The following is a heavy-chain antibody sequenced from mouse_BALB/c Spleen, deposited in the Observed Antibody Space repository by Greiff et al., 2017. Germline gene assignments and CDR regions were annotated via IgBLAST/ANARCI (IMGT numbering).Heavy chain of an antibody. CDR2: IRLKSNNYAT. CDR1: GFTFSNYW. D-gene: IGHD1-1*01. V-gene: IGHV6-6*02. J-gene: IGHJ4*01. CDR3: TRGNYGYAMDY. Sequence: EVKLVESGGGLVQPGGSMKLSCVASGFTFSNYWMNWVRQSPEKGLEWVAEIRLKSNNYATHYAESVKGRFTISRDDSKSSVYLQMNNLRAEDTGIYYCTRGNYGYAMDYWGQGTSVTVSS.